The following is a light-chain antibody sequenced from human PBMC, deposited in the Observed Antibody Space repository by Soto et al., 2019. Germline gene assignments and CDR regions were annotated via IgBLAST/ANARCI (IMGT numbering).Light chain of an antibody. J-gene: IGKJ1*01. V-gene: IGKV3-20*01. Sequence: EIVLTQSPGTLSLSPGERATLSCRASQSVSSFYLAWYQQKPGQAPRPLIYAASSRATGIPDRFSGSGSGTDFTFTISRLESEDFSVYYCQQYGSSPRTFGQGTKVEIK. CDR1: QSVSSFY. CDR2: AAS. CDR3: QQYGSSPRT.